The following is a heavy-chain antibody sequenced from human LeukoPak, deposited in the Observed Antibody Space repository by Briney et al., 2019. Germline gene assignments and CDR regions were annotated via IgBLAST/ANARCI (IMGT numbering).Heavy chain of an antibody. V-gene: IGHV3-9*01. CDR2: ISWTSGSI. J-gene: IGHJ4*02. D-gene: IGHD6-19*01. CDR1: GFTFYDYA. CDR3: AKGTGIAVVGTGDY. Sequence: GMSLRRSCAASGFTFYDYAMHWVRQAPGKGLEGVSGISWTSGSIGYADSVKGRFTISRDNATNSLYLQLSSLRAEDTALYYCAKGTGIAVVGTGDYWGQGTLVTVSS.